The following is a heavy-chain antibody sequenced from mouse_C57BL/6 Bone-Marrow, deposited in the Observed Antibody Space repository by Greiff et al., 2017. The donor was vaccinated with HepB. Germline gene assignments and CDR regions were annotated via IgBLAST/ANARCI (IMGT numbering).Heavy chain of an antibody. CDR1: GYTFTSYW. V-gene: IGHV1-69*01. CDR2: IDPSDSYT. Sequence: QVQLQQSGAELARPGASVKLSCKASGYTFTSYWMHWVKQRPGQGLEWIGEIDPSDSYTNYNQKFKGKSTLTVDKSSSTAYMQLSSLTSEDSAVYYCAREGNWAYYFDYWGQGTTLTVSS. CDR3: AREGNWAYYFDY. D-gene: IGHD4-1*01. J-gene: IGHJ2*01.